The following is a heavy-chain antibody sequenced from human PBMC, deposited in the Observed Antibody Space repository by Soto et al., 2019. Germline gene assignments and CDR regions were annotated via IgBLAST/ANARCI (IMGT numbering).Heavy chain of an antibody. D-gene: IGHD3-22*01. CDR3: AKGRYYDSSGYYYAALFDY. V-gene: IGHV3-23*01. J-gene: IGHJ4*02. CDR1: GFTFSSYA. Sequence: GGSLRLSCAASGFTFSSYAMSWVRQAPGKGLEWVSAISGSGGSTYYADSVKGRFTISRDNSKNTLYLQMNGLRAEDTAVYYCAKGRYYDSSGYYYAALFDYWGQGTLVTVSS. CDR2: ISGSGGST.